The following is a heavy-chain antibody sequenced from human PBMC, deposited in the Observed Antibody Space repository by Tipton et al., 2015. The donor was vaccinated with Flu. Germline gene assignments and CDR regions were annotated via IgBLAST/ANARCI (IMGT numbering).Heavy chain of an antibody. CDR1: GGSISSYY. CDR3: AKRYCSSSTCYIPDALDT. V-gene: IGHV4-59*01. CDR2: VFDDGST. Sequence: TLSLTCTVSGGSISSYYWMWIRQPPGKGLEWLGYVFDDGSTSYNPSLKSRVAISVDVSKNQVSLDLQSVTAADTAVYYCAKRYCSSSTCYIPDALDTWGQGTMVSVSS. J-gene: IGHJ3*02. D-gene: IGHD2-2*01.